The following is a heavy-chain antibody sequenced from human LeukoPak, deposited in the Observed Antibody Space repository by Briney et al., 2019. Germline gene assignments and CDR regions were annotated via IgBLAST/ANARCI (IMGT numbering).Heavy chain of an antibody. CDR1: GGSISSYY. Sequence: SETLSLTCTVSGGSISSYYWSWIRQPPGKGLEWIGYIYYSGSTNYNPSLKSRVTISVDTSKNQFSLKLSSVTAADTAVYYCAKSIAARPDTFDPWGQGTLVTVSS. CDR2: IYYSGST. V-gene: IGHV4-59*08. D-gene: IGHD6-6*01. CDR3: AKSIAARPDTFDP. J-gene: IGHJ5*02.